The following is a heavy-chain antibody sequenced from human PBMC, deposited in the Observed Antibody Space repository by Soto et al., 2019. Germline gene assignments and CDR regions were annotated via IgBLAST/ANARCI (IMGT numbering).Heavy chain of an antibody. CDR3: ARGSSGWPVIFDY. D-gene: IGHD6-19*01. Sequence: GGSLRLSCAASGFTFSGYSMNWVRQAPGKGLEWVSYISSGSSTIYYADSVKGRFTISRDNAKNSLYLQMNSLRDEDTAVYYCARGSSGWPVIFDYWGQGTLVTVSS. V-gene: IGHV3-48*02. CDR2: ISSGSSTI. J-gene: IGHJ4*02. CDR1: GFTFSGYS.